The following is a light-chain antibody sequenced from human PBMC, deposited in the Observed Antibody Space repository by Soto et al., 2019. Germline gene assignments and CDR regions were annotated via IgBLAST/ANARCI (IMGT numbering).Light chain of an antibody. CDR1: SSDVGGYNL. Sequence: QSALTQPASVSASPGQSITISCTGRSSDVGGYNLVSWYQQHPGKAPQLMIFGATYRPSGVSNRFSASKSGNTASLTISGLQAEDEADYYCCSYAGSNTDVFGTGTKLTVL. CDR2: GAT. J-gene: IGLJ1*01. V-gene: IGLV2-23*01. CDR3: CSYAGSNTDV.